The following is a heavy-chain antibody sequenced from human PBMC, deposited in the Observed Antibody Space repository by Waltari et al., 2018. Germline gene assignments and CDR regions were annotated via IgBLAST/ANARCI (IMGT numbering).Heavy chain of an antibody. CDR3: ARPGRVGGGSLMGLDY. CDR2: FIYNGNT. D-gene: IGHD2-15*01. Sequence: QLQLQESGPGLVKPSETLSLTCSVSGGSISRTRYHWGWIRQPPGKGLEWIGSFIYNGNTYYNPSLKSRVTISVDTAKNHFSLQLRSVTAADTAMYYCARPGRVGGGSLMGLDYWGQGTLVTVSS. CDR1: GGSISRTRYH. J-gene: IGHJ4*02. V-gene: IGHV4-39*02.